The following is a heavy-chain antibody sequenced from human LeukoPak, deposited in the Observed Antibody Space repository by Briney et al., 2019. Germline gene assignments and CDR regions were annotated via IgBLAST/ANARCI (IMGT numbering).Heavy chain of an antibody. D-gene: IGHD4-17*01. V-gene: IGHV3-21*06. J-gene: IGHJ6*03. Sequence: GGSLRLSCAASGFTLSSYTMNWVRQAPGKGLEWVSSISSSSSYIYYADPVKGRFTISRDNAKNSLYLQMNSLRAEDTAVYYCARAEKTTVTTMRYMDVWGKGTTVTVSS. CDR1: GFTLSSYT. CDR3: ARAEKTTVTTMRYMDV. CDR2: ISSSSSYI.